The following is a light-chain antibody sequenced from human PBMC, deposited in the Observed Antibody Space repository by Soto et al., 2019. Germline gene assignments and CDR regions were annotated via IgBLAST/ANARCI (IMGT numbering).Light chain of an antibody. CDR2: GAS. CDR1: QSVSNNY. J-gene: IGKJ1*01. CDR3: QQYGSSGT. Sequence: EIVVTQNTSTLSLSPGEIATLSCRASQSVSNNYLAWYQQKPGQAPRLLIYGASNRATGIPDRFSGSGSGTDFTLTISRLEPEDFAVYYCQQYGSSGTFGQRTKVDIK. V-gene: IGKV3-20*01.